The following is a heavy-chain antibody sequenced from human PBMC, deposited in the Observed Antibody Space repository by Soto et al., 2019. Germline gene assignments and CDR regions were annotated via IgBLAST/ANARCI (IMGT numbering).Heavy chain of an antibody. Sequence: QVQLQESGPGLVKPSQTLSLTCTVSGGSISSGGYNWIRLRQRPGKGLEGFGYIYYSGRTYYIPSLKRRVTLPVDTSKNQSALKLSSVTAADAAVYYCSRVYPYSSSWLDYLGQGTLVTVSS. J-gene: IGHJ4*02. CDR2: IYYSGRT. CDR3: SRVYPYSSSWLDY. D-gene: IGHD6-13*01. V-gene: IGHV4-31*03. CDR1: GGSISSGGYN.